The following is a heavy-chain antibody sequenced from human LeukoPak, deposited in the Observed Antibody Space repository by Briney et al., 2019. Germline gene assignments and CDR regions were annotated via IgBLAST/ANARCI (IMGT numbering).Heavy chain of an antibody. CDR3: ATWPGGWYGEDS. V-gene: IGHV3-53*01. Sequence: QAGGSLRLSCAASGFTVSSNFMSWVRQAPGKGLEWVSVIYGGGSTYYADSVKGRFTISRDTSKNTLHLQMNSLRAEDTAVYYCATWPGGWYGEDSWGQGTLVTVSS. CDR2: IYGGGST. D-gene: IGHD6-19*01. CDR1: GFTVSSNF. J-gene: IGHJ4*02.